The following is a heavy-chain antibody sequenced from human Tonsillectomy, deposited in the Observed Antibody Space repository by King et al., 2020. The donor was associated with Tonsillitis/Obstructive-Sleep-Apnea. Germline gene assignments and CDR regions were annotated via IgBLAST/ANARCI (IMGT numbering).Heavy chain of an antibody. CDR2: ISGSGGST. D-gene: IGHD2-2*01. CDR3: AKDRGGYCSSTSCLDAFDI. CDR1: GFTFSSYV. V-gene: IGHV3-23*04. J-gene: IGHJ3*02. Sequence: VKLVESGGGLVQPGGSLRLSCAASGFTFSSYVMSWVRQAPGKGLEWVSAISGSGGSTYYADSVKGRFTISRDNSKNTLYLQMSSLRAEGTAVYYCAKDRGGYCSSTSCLDAFDIWGQGTMVTVSS.